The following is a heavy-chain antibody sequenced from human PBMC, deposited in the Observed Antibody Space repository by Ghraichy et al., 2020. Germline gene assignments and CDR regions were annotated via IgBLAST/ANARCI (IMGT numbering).Heavy chain of an antibody. V-gene: IGHV4-39*01. CDR3: ARPHTTNHGPDSSSWYT. Sequence: SETLSLTCTVSGDSISSSSYYWGWIRQPPGKGLEWIGTIYYSGSTYYNPSLQSRVTISVDTSKNQFSLRLSSVTAADTAVYYCARPHTTNHGPDSSSWYTWGQGTLVTVSS. J-gene: IGHJ5*02. CDR2: IYYSGST. CDR1: GDSISSSSYY. D-gene: IGHD6-13*01.